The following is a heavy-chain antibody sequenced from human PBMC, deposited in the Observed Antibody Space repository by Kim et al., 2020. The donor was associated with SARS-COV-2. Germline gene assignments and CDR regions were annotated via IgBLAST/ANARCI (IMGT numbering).Heavy chain of an antibody. CDR2: IKSKTDGGTT. CDR1: GFTFSNAW. V-gene: IGHV3-15*01. J-gene: IGHJ4*02. D-gene: IGHD1-26*01. Sequence: GGSLRLSCAASGFTFSNAWMSWVRQAPGKGLEWVGRIKSKTDGGTTDYAAPVKGRFTISRDDSKNTLYLQMNSLKTEDTAVYYCTTAKWELLTPSLYSASFDYWGQGTLVTVSS. CDR3: TTAKWELLTPSLYSASFDY.